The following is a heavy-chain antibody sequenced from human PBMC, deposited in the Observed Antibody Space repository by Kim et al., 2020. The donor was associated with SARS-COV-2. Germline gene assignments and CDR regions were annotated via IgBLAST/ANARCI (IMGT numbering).Heavy chain of an antibody. J-gene: IGHJ6*02. V-gene: IGHV1-24*01. CDR3: ATLFGADYGMDV. CDR1: GYTLTELS. CDR2: FDPEDGET. Sequence: ASVKVSCKVSGYTLTELSMHWVRQAPGKGLEWMGGFDPEDGETIYAQKFQGRVTMTEDTSTDTAYMELSSLRSEDTAVYYCATLFGADYGMDVWGQGTTVTVSS. D-gene: IGHD3-10*01.